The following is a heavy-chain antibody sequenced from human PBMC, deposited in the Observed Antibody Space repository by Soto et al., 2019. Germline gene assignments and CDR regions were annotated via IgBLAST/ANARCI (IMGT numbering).Heavy chain of an antibody. V-gene: IGHV3-72*01. CDR3: GRGSGATTFDY. J-gene: IGHJ4*02. CDR1: GFTFSDHY. D-gene: IGHD1-26*01. Sequence: EVQLVESGGGLVQPGGSLRLSCAASGFTFSDHYMDWVRQAPGKGLEWVGRSRNKANRYTIEYAASVKGRFTISRDDSKNSVYLQMNSLKTEDTAVYYCGRGSGATTFDYWGQGTLVIVSS. CDR2: SRNKANRYTI.